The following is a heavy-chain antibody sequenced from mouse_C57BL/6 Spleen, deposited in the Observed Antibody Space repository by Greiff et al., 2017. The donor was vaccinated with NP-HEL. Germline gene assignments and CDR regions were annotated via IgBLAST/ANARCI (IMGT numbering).Heavy chain of an antibody. CDR1: GYTFTSYT. V-gene: IGHV1-4*01. D-gene: IGHD1-1*01. CDR2: INPSSGYT. J-gene: IGHJ2*01. Sequence: QVQLKQSGAELARPGASVKMSCKASGYTFTSYTMHWVKQRPGQGLEWIGYINPSSGYTKYNQKFKDKATLTADKSSSTAYMQLSSLTSEDSAVYYCARLGYGSSLYYFDYWGQGTTLTVSS. CDR3: ARLGYGSSLYYFDY.